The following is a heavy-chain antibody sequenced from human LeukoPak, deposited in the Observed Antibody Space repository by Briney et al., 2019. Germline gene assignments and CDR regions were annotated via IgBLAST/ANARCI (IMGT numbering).Heavy chain of an antibody. CDR3: ARGSSLGYYYDY. CDR2: IYYSGST. CDR1: GGSMSSYY. J-gene: IGHJ4*02. V-gene: IGHV4-59*01. Sequence: SETLSLTCNVSGGSMSSYYWTWIRQPPGKALEWVGYIYYSGSTDYNPSLDSRVTISVDTSKNQFSLKLNSVTDADTAVYYCARGSSLGYYYDYWGQGTLVTVSS. D-gene: IGHD1-26*01.